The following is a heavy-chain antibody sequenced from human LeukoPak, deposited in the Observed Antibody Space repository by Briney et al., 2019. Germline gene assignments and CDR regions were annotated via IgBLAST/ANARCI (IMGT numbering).Heavy chain of an antibody. D-gene: IGHD3-22*01. CDR3: ARGTMIVAGERDY. Sequence: SETLSLTCTVSGGSISSGDYYWSWIRQPPGKGLEWIGYIYYSGSTYYNPSLKSRVTISVDTSKNQFSLKLSSVTAADTAVYYCARGTMIVAGERDYWGQGTLVTVSS. CDR2: IYYSGST. CDR1: GGSISSGDYY. J-gene: IGHJ4*02. V-gene: IGHV4-30-4*01.